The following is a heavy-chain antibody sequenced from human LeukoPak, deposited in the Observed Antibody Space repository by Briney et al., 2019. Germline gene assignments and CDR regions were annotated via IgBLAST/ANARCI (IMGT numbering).Heavy chain of an antibody. J-gene: IGHJ6*02. CDR2: MNPNSGNT. CDR1: GYTCTSYD. V-gene: IGHV1-8*01. D-gene: IGHD1-26*01. CDR3: ARGGYSGSYLLYYYYYGMDV. Sequence: ASVKVSCKASGYTCTSYDINWVRQATGQGLEWMGWMNPNSGNTGYAQKFQGRVTMTRNTSISTAYMELSSLRSEDTAVYYCARGGYSGSYLLYYYYYGMDVWGQGTTVTVSS.